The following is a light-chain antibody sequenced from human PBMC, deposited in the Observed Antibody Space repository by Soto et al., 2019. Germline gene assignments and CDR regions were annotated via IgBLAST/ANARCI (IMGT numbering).Light chain of an antibody. Sequence: DIQMTQSPSSLSASVGDRVTITCRASQSISSYLNWYQQKPGKAPKLLIYAASSLQSGVPSGFSGSGSGTDFTLTISSLQPEDFATYYCQQSYSTPPQLTFGGGTKVDIK. CDR1: QSISSY. CDR3: QQSYSTPPQLT. J-gene: IGKJ4*01. V-gene: IGKV1-39*01. CDR2: AAS.